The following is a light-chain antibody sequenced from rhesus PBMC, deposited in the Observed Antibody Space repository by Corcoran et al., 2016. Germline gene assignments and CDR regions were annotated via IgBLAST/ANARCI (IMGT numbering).Light chain of an antibody. CDR3: KQHDSYPPT. J-gene: IGKJ1*01. V-gene: IGKV1S16*01. CDR2: YAS. Sequence: DIQMTQSPSSLSASVGDTVTITCRASQGIANYLAWYQQKPGKGPKPLIYYASNLELGVPSRFSGSGYGTDVTLTIRSLQPEDFAIYYCKQHDSYPPTFGQGTKVEIK. CDR1: QGIANY.